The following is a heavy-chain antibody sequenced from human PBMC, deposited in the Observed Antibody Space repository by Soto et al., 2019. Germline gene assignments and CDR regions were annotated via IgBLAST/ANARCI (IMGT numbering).Heavy chain of an antibody. CDR2: ILPVSGTT. CDR1: GGTFSIFP. V-gene: IGHV1-69*13. Sequence: GASVKVSCKSSGGTFSIFPINWVRQAPGQGLEWMGAILPVSGTTNYAQKFQGRVTFSADESTTTAYMEVSSLRSEDTAVYYCARDRTGTTLAYLDYWGQGTRVTVSS. D-gene: IGHD1-7*01. J-gene: IGHJ4*02. CDR3: ARDRTGTTLAYLDY.